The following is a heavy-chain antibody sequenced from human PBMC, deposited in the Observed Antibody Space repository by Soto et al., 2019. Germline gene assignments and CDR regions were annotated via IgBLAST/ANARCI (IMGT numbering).Heavy chain of an antibody. Sequence: PGGSLRLSCAASGFTVSSKYMSWVRQAPGKGLEWVSLIQSGGPTYYADSVKGRFTISRDTSENTLHLQMDSLRAEDTAVYYCARDDVLFDGGRCSAVPLDVCCTGLMVTVSS. D-gene: IGHD2-15*01. CDR3: ARDDVLFDGGRCSAVPLDV. V-gene: IGHV3-66*01. CDR2: IQSGGPT. J-gene: IGHJ6*03. CDR1: GFTVSSKY.